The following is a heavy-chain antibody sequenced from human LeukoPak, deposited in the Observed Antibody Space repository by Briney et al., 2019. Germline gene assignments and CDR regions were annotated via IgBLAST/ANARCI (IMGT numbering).Heavy chain of an antibody. CDR1: GFIFSSYT. V-gene: IGHV4-38-2*01. CDR3: AILYAVAVAGTGGYFDY. J-gene: IGHJ4*02. CDR2: IYYSGST. Sequence: PGGSLRLSCAASGFIFSSYTMNWVRQAPGKGLEWIGSIYYSGSTYYNPSLKSRVTISVDTSKNQFSLKLSSVTAADTAVYYCAILYAVAVAGTGGYFDYWGQGTLVTVSS. D-gene: IGHD6-19*01.